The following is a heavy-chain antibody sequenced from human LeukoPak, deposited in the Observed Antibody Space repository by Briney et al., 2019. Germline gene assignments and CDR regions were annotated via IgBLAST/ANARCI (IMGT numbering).Heavy chain of an antibody. Sequence: PSETLSLTCTVSGGSISSSSYYWGWIRQPPGKGLEWIGSIYYGGSTYYSPSLKSRVTISVDTSKNQFSLKLSSVTAADTAVYYCARLRGSGTDYWGQGTLVTVSS. V-gene: IGHV4-39*01. D-gene: IGHD6-19*01. CDR3: ARLRGSGTDY. J-gene: IGHJ4*02. CDR2: IYYGGST. CDR1: GGSISSSSYY.